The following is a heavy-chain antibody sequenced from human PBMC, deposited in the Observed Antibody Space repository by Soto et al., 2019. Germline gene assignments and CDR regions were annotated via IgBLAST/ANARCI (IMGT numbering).Heavy chain of an antibody. CDR3: ARDQGLYVHTGMVIDYYGMDV. D-gene: IGHD5-18*01. J-gene: IGHJ6*02. Sequence: QVQLVQSGAEVKKPGSSVKVSCNTSGGTFNSFAISWVRQAPGQGLEWMGGVIPNFETTYYAQKFQGRLTIAADESMATAYMELSSLRSEDTAVYYCARDQGLYVHTGMVIDYYGMDVWGQGTTVTVSS. CDR1: GGTFNSFA. V-gene: IGHV1-69*01. CDR2: VIPNFETT.